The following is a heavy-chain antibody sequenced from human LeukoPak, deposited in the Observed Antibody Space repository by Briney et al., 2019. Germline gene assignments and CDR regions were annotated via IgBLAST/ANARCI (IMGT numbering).Heavy chain of an antibody. V-gene: IGHV5-51*01. J-gene: IGHJ4*02. Sequence: GESLKISCKGSGYSFTSYWIGWVRQMPGKGLEWMGIIYPGDSDTRYSPSFQGQFAISADKSISTAYLQWSSLKASDTAMYYCARLFKKTYYDILTGYYTAFDYWGQGTLVTVSS. CDR2: IYPGDSDT. CDR3: ARLFKKTYYDILTGYYTAFDY. D-gene: IGHD3-9*01. CDR1: GYSFTSYW.